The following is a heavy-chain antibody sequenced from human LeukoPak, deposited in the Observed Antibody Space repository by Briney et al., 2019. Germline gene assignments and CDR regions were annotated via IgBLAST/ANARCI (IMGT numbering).Heavy chain of an antibody. CDR3: AKSGVPAAPTYYMDV. J-gene: IGHJ6*03. V-gene: IGHV3-9*03. CDR2: ISWNSGSI. Sequence: GGSLRLSCVGSGFTFRTYWMTWVRQAPGKGLEWVSGISWNSGSIGYADSVKGRFSISRDNAKNSLYLQMNSLRAEDMALYYCAKSGVPAAPTYYMDVWGKGTTVTVSS. D-gene: IGHD2-2*01. CDR1: GFTFRTYW.